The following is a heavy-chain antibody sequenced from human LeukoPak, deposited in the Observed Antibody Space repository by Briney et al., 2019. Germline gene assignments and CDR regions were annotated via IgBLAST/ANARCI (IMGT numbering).Heavy chain of an antibody. V-gene: IGHV1-8*01. CDR2: MNPNSGNT. CDR3: ARVGIAVAGTRGRRNNFDY. Sequence: ASVKVSCKASGYTFTSYDINWVRQATGQGLEWMGWMNPNSGNTGYAQKFQGRVTMTRNTSISTAYMELSSLRSEDTAVYYCARVGIAVAGTRGRRNNFDYWGQGTLVTVSS. CDR1: GYTFTSYD. J-gene: IGHJ4*02. D-gene: IGHD6-19*01.